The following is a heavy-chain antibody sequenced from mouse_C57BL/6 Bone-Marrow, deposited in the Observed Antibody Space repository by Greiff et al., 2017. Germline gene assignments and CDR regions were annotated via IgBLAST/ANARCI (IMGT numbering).Heavy chain of an antibody. CDR1: GYTFTNYW. V-gene: IGHV1-63*01. Sequence: QVQLQQSGAELVRPGTSVKMSCKASGYTFTNYWIGWAKQRPGHGLEWIGDIYPGGGYTNYNEKFKGKATLAADKSSSTAYMQFSSLTSEDSAISDCARDTLYAMDYWGQGTSVTVSS. CDR2: IYPGGGYT. J-gene: IGHJ4*01. D-gene: IGHD5-1-1*01. CDR3: ARDTLYAMDY.